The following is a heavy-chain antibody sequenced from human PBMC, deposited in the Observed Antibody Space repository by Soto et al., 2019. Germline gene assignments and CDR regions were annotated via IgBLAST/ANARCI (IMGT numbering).Heavy chain of an antibody. CDR3: ARDQVMAARASYWYFDL. V-gene: IGHV4-31*03. CDR1: GGSISSGGYY. J-gene: IGHJ2*01. D-gene: IGHD6-6*01. Sequence: SETLSLTCTVSGGSISSGGYYWSWIRQHPGKGLEWIGYIYYSGSTYYNPSLKSRVTISVDTSKNQFSLKLSSVTAADTAVYYCARDQVMAARASYWYFDLWGRGTLVTVSS. CDR2: IYYSGST.